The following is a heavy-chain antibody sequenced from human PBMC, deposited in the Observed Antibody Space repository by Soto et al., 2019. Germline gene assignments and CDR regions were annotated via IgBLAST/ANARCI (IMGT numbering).Heavy chain of an antibody. CDR1: GFTFSDYY. CDR3: ARRWLQVYNWFDP. J-gene: IGHJ5*02. D-gene: IGHD5-12*01. V-gene: IGHV3-11*01. Sequence: GGSLRLSCAASGFTFSDYYMSWIRQAPGKGLEWVSYISSSGSTIYYTDSVKGLFTISRDNAKNSLYLQMNSLRAEDTAVYYCARRWLQVYNWFDPWGQGTLVTVSS. CDR2: ISSSGSTI.